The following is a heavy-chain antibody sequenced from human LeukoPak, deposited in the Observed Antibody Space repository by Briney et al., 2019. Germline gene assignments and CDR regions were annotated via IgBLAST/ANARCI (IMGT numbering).Heavy chain of an antibody. CDR1: GYTFSSYE. CDR3: ARDAGYCSSPNCHIDY. Sequence: QPGGSLRLSCAASGYTFSSYEMNWVRQAPGKGLEWVSYISNSGSTIYYADSVKGRFTISRDNAKNSLYLQMNSLRAEDTAVYYCARDAGYCSSPNCHIDYWGQGTLVTVSS. J-gene: IGHJ4*02. CDR2: ISNSGSTI. V-gene: IGHV3-48*03. D-gene: IGHD2-2*01.